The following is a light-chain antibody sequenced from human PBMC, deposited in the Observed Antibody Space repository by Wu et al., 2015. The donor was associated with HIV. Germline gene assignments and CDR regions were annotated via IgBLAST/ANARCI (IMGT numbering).Light chain of an antibody. V-gene: IGKV3-20*01. CDR3: QQYRT. J-gene: IGKJ3*01. CDR2: SAS. CDR1: QTIARSH. Sequence: EFVLTQSPGTLSLSPGERATLSCKASQTIARSHLAWYQQKPGQPPRLLIYSASSRAPGIPDQVQWQVGLGTDFTLTISRLEPEDFAVYFCQQYRTFGPGTKGGYQT.